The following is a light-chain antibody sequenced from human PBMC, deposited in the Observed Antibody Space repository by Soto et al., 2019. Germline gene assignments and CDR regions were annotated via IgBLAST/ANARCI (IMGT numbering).Light chain of an antibody. CDR2: DAS. Sequence: PGERATLSCRASQSVGYFLAWYQQKPGQAPRLLIYDASNRATGVPARFTGSGSGTDFTLTISSLEPEDFAVYYCQQRSNWPPSLSFGGGTRVEI. V-gene: IGKV3-11*01. J-gene: IGKJ4*01. CDR1: QSVGYF. CDR3: QQRSNWPPSLS.